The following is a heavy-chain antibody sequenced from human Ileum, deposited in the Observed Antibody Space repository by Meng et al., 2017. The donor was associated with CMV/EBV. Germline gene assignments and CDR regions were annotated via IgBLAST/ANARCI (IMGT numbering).Heavy chain of an antibody. CDR3: GREKWGLGDY. D-gene: IGHD1-26*01. CDR1: GFSFSSYW. Sequence: GESLKISCVASGFSFSSYWMVWVRQVPGKGLVWVSRVKTDGCGIRYGDSMKGHFTISRNNAKNTVYLQVNSLRVEDTAVYYCGREKWGLGDYWGQGTVVTVSS. V-gene: IGHV3-74*01. J-gene: IGHJ4*02. CDR2: VKTDGCGI.